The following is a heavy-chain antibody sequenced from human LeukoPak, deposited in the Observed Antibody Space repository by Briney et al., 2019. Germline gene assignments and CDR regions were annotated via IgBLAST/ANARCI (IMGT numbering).Heavy chain of an antibody. V-gene: IGHV3-23*01. Sequence: GESLRLSCAASGFTFSSYAMSWVRQAPGKGLEWVSGIRDSGDSTFYADSVKGRFTISRDNSKKTLYLQMNSLRAEDTAVYYCAKEIAAISTPLFDSWGQGTLVTVSS. D-gene: IGHD6-13*01. CDR1: GFTFSSYA. J-gene: IGHJ4*02. CDR3: AKEIAAISTPLFDS. CDR2: IRDSGDST.